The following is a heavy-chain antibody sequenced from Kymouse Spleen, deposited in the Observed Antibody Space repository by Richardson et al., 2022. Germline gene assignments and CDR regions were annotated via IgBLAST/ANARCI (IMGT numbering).Heavy chain of an antibody. CDR2: ISWNSGSI. CDR3: ARRGITGTTFFDY. Sequence: EVQLVESGGGLVQPGRSLRLSCAASGFTFDDYAMHWVRQAPGKGLEWVSGISWNSGSIGYADSVKGRFTISRDNAKNSLYLQMNSLRAEDTALYYCARRGITGTTFFDYWGQGTLVTVSS. J-gene: IGHJ4*02. V-gene: IGHV3-9*01. CDR1: GFTFDDYA. D-gene: IGHD1-7*01.